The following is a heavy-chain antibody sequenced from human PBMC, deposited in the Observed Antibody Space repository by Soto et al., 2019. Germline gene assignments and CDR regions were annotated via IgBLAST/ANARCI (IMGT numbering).Heavy chain of an antibody. D-gene: IGHD3-3*01. J-gene: IGHJ4*02. V-gene: IGHV3-23*01. CDR1: GFTFSSYA. CDR2: ITGSGGST. Sequence: GGSLRLSCAASGFTFSSYAMSWVRQAPGKGLQWVSAITGSGGSTYYADSVKGRFTISRDNSKNTLYLQMNSLRAEDTAVYYCAKGSGLFLTDFDYWGQGTLVTVSS. CDR3: AKGSGLFLTDFDY.